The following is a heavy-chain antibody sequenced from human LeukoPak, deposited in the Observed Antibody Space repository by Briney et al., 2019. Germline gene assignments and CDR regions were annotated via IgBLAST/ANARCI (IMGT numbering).Heavy chain of an antibody. CDR3: ARDHATDNYDSSDDAFDI. CDR2: IYTSGST. J-gene: IGHJ3*02. CDR1: GGSISSYY. Sequence: PSETLSLTCTVSGGSISSYYWSWIRQPAGEGLEWIGRIYTSGSTSYHPSLKSRVTVSIDTSKNQFSLKLSSVTAADTAVYYCARDHATDNYDSSDDAFDIWGQGTVVTVSS. D-gene: IGHD3-22*01. V-gene: IGHV4-4*07.